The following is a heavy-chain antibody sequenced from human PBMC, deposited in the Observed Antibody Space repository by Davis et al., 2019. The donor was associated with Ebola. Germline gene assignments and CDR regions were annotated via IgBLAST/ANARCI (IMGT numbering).Heavy chain of an antibody. V-gene: IGHV1-3*01. Sequence: ASVKVSCKASEYIFNRYPVHWVRQAPGQGLEWMGFINAANGDTGYSQKFRDRVTITRDTSASTVYMEMSSLRSEDTAVYYCVRKDYYGAGIYYFDYWGQGTLVTVSS. CDR3: VRKDYYGAGIYYFDY. D-gene: IGHD3-10*01. CDR2: INAANGDT. CDR1: EYIFNRYP. J-gene: IGHJ4*02.